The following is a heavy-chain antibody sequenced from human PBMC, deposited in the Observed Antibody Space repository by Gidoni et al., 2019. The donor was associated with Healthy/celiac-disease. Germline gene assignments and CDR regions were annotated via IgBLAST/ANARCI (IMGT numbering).Heavy chain of an antibody. D-gene: IGHD3-10*01. J-gene: IGHJ6*02. Sequence: EVQLVESGGGLVKPGGSLRLSCAASGFTFSSYSMNWVRQAPGKGLEWVSSISSSSSYIYYADSVKGRFTISRDNAKNSLYLQMNSLRAEDTAVYYCARGPDSGSYNEYYYYGMDVWGQGTTVTVSS. CDR1: GFTFSSYS. CDR3: ARGPDSGSYNEYYYYGMDV. CDR2: ISSSSSYI. V-gene: IGHV3-21*01.